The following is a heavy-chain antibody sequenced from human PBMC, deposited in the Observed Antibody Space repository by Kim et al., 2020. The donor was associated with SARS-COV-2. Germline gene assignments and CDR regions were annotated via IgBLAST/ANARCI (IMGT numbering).Heavy chain of an antibody. J-gene: IGHJ3*02. D-gene: IGHD6-19*01. V-gene: IGHV3-73*01. CDR3: TRVSPITGGWYDAFDI. Sequence: SVKNRFTISRDDSKNTAYLQMNSLKTEDTAMYYCTRVSPITGGWYDAFDIWGQGTMVTVSS.